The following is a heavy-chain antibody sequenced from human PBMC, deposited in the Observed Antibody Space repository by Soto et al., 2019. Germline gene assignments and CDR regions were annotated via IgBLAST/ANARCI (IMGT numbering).Heavy chain of an antibody. CDR2: TSAYNGKT. CDR3: VRSGVWEPRDY. V-gene: IGHV1-18*01. Sequence: QVQLVQSGAEVNKPGASVKVSCKASCYTFTSYGITWVRQAPGQGLEWMGWTSAYNGKTNYAQQLQGRVTMTTDTSPSTAYVELRRLRSDDTAVYYCVRSGVWEPRDYWGQGTLVTVSS. CDR1: CYTFTSYG. D-gene: IGHD1-26*01. J-gene: IGHJ4*02.